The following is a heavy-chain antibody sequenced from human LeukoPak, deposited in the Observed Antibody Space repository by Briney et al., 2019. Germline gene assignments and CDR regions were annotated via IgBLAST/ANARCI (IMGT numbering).Heavy chain of an antibody. D-gene: IGHD6-19*01. V-gene: IGHV3-9*01. CDR3: ARGKAPHSSGWYGDFDY. Sequence: GGSLRLSYAASGFTFDDYAMHWVRQAPGKGLEWLSGIRWNSGSIGYADSVKGRFTISRDNAKNSLYLQMNSLRAEDTAVYYCARGKAPHSSGWYGDFDYWGQGTLVTVSS. CDR2: IRWNSGSI. CDR1: GFTFDDYA. J-gene: IGHJ4*02.